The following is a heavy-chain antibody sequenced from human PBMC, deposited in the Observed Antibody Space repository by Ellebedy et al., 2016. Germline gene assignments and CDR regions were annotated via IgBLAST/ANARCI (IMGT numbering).Heavy chain of an antibody. CDR2: INHSGST. CDR1: GGSFSGYY. CDR3: ARGGIYGDAFDI. V-gene: IGHV4-34*01. Sequence: SETLSLTCAVYGGSFSGYYWSWIRQPPGKGLEWIGEINHSGSTNYNPSLKSRVTISVDTSKNQFSLKLSSVTAADTAVYYCARGGIYGDAFDIWGQGTMVTVSS. D-gene: IGHD3-16*01. J-gene: IGHJ3*02.